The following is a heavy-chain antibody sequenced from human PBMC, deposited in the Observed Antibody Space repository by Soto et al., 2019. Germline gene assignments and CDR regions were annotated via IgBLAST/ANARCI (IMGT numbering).Heavy chain of an antibody. V-gene: IGHV1-2*02. Sequence: ASVKVSCKASGGTFSSYAISWVRQAPGQGLELMGWINPNSGGTNYAKKFQGRVTMTRDTSISTAYMELSRLRSDDTAVYYCARVNVVVVAATREYYFDYWGQGTLVTVSS. J-gene: IGHJ4*02. CDR1: GGTFSSYA. CDR3: ARVNVVVVAATREYYFDY. D-gene: IGHD2-15*01. CDR2: INPNSGGT.